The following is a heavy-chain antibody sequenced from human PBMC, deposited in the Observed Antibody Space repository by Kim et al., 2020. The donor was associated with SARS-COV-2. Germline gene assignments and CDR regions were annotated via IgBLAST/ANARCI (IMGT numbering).Heavy chain of an antibody. CDR2: INPNSGGT. D-gene: IGHD2-2*01. J-gene: IGHJ6*02. CDR3: ARGEDIVVVPAAIYYYYGMDV. Sequence: ASVKVSCKASGYTFTGYYMHWVRQAPGQGLEWMGWINPNSGGTNYAQKFQGWVTMTRDTSISTAYMELSRLRSDDTAVYYCARGEDIVVVPAAIYYYYGMDVWGQGTTVTVSS. CDR1: GYTFTGYY. V-gene: IGHV1-2*04.